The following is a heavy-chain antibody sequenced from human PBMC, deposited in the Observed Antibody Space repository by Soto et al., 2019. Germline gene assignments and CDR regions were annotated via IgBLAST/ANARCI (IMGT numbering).Heavy chain of an antibody. CDR3: AKFEGHPLEYWYLDF. J-gene: IGHJ2*01. D-gene: IGHD1-1*01. CDR2: INGGGGAT. CDR1: GFTFSAYA. V-gene: IGHV3-23*01. Sequence: EVQLLESGGGLVQPGGSLSLSCAASGFTFSAYAMGWVRQAPGKGLEWVSTINGGGGATHYADSVKGRFTISRDDSKKTLYALMNSLRAEDTAVYYCAKFEGHPLEYWYLDFWGRGTLVTVSS.